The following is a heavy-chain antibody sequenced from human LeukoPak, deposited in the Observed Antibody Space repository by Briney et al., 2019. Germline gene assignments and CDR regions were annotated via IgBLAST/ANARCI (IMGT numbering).Heavy chain of an antibody. CDR3: AGYGGYSF. D-gene: IGHD4-23*01. J-gene: IGHJ4*02. Sequence: GGSLRLSCAASGFVVSGNHMTWVRQAPGKGLEWVSVISGSGSTFYADSVKGRLTISRDISKNTVYLQMNNLRAEDTAVYYCAGYGGYSFWGQGALVTVSS. CDR2: ISGSGST. V-gene: IGHV3-66*01. CDR1: GFVVSGNH.